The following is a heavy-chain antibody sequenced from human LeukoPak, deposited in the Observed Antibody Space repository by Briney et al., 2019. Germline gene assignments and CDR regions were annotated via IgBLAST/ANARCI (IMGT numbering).Heavy chain of an antibody. Sequence: ASVKVSCKASGYTFTSYGISWVRQAPGQGLERMVWISAYNGNTNYAQKLQGRVTMTTDTSTSTAYMELRSLRSDDTAVYYCARDSPLGYCSSTSCPIDYWGQGTLVTVSS. V-gene: IGHV1-18*01. CDR2: ISAYNGNT. J-gene: IGHJ4*02. CDR3: ARDSPLGYCSSTSCPIDY. CDR1: GYTFTSYG. D-gene: IGHD2-2*01.